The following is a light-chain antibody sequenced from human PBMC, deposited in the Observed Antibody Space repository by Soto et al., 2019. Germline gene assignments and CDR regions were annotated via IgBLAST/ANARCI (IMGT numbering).Light chain of an antibody. CDR3: QQYDNLPTWT. Sequence: EIVLTQSPGTLSLSPGERATLSCRASQSVSSSYLAWYQQKPGQAPRLLIYGASSRATGIPDRFSGSGSGTDFTLTISSLQPEDIATYYCQQYDNLPTWTFGQGTKVEIK. J-gene: IGKJ1*01. CDR1: QSVSSSY. V-gene: IGKV3-20*01. CDR2: GAS.